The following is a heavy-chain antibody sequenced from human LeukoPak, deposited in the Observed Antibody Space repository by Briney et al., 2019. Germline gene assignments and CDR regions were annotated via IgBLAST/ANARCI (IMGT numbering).Heavy chain of an antibody. D-gene: IGHD3-22*01. CDR1: GYTFTIYG. Sequence: GASVKVSCKATGYTFTIYGISWVRQAPGQGLEWMGWISAYNGNTNYAQKLQGRVTMTTDTSTSTAYMELRSLRSDDTAVYYCARVFHDSSGYYPYYFDYWGQGTLVPVSS. V-gene: IGHV1-18*01. CDR3: ARVFHDSSGYYPYYFDY. J-gene: IGHJ4*02. CDR2: ISAYNGNT.